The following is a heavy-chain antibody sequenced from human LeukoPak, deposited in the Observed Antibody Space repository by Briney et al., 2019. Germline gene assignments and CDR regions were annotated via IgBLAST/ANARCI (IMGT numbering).Heavy chain of an antibody. CDR2: ISYDGSNK. D-gene: IGHD3-22*01. Sequence: GGSLRLSCAASGFTFSSYAMHWVRQAPGKGLEWVAVISYDGSNKYYADSVKGRFTISRDNSKNTLYLQMNSLRAEDTAVYYCAREETRITMIVVDHGAFDIWGQGTMVTVSS. V-gene: IGHV3-30-3*01. J-gene: IGHJ3*02. CDR1: GFTFSSYA. CDR3: AREETRITMIVVDHGAFDI.